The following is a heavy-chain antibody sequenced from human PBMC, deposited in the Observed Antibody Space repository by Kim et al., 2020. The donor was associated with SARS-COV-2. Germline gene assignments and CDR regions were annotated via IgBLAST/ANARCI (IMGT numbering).Heavy chain of an antibody. CDR1: GGSISSSSYY. J-gene: IGHJ4*02. CDR2: IYYSGST. Sequence: SETMSLTCTVSGGSISSSSYYWGWIRQRPGKGLEWIGRIYYSGSTYYNPSLKSRVTISVDTSKNLFSLKLSSLTAADTAVYFCARHRREWLQTFPYYFDYWGQGTLVTVSS. D-gene: IGHD5-12*01. CDR3: ARHRREWLQTFPYYFDY. V-gene: IGHV4-39*01.